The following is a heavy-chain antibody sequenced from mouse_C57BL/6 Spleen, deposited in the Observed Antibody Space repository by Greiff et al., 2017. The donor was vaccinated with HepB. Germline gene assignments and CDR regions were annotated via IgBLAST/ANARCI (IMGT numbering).Heavy chain of an antibody. J-gene: IGHJ4*01. Sequence: QVQLQQPGAELVRPGTSVKLSCKASGYTFTSYWMHWVKQRPGQGLEWIGVIDPSDSYTNYNQKFKGKATLPVDTSSSTAYMQRSSLTSEDSAVYYCARSGNNYAMDYWGQGTSVTVSS. D-gene: IGHD2-1*01. CDR3: ARSGNNYAMDY. CDR1: GYTFTSYW. V-gene: IGHV1-59*01. CDR2: IDPSDSYT.